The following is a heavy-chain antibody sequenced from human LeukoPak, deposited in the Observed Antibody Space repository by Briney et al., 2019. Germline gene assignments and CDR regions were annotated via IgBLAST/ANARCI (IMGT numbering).Heavy chain of an antibody. D-gene: IGHD6-19*01. J-gene: IGHJ4*02. V-gene: IGHV4-59*08. CDR2: IYYNGST. CDR1: RGSNSSYY. CDR3: ARQSRGIAVAGLDY. Sequence: SETLSLTCTVSRGSNSSYYWTWIRQPPGKGLEWIGYIYYNGSTNYNPSLKSRVTISVDASKNQFSLKLTSVTAADTAVYYCARQSRGIAVAGLDYWGQGTRVTVSA.